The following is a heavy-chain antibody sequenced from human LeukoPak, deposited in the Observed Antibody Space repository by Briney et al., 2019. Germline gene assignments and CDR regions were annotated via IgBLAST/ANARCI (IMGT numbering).Heavy chain of an antibody. CDR1: GFTFDVYS. CDR2: IICIRVSI. D-gene: IGHD3-3*01. CDR3: AKYLMGYQSTYYDFWSGHHGGY. J-gene: IGHJ4*02. Sequence: GGSLRFSCAASGFTFDVYSMHWVRQAPGKGLEWVSVIICIRVSIGYADSVKGRFTISRDNAKNSLYLQMNSLRAEDTALYYCAKYLMGYQSTYYDFWSGHHGGYWGQGTLVTVSS. V-gene: IGHV3-9*01.